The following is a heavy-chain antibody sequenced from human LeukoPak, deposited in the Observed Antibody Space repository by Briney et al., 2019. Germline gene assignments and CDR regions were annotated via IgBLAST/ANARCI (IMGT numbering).Heavy chain of an antibody. V-gene: IGHV3-30*02. D-gene: IGHD1-26*01. CDR2: TFYDGRSK. CDR3: AKDLWATVGPTYLDF. Sequence: GGSLRLSCAASGFTFSNYGMHWVRQAPGKGLEWVAFTFYDGRSKHYADSVKGRFTISRDDSKNTLYLQMDSLIPEDTAVYYCAKDLWATVGPTYLDFWGQGALVTVSS. J-gene: IGHJ4*02. CDR1: GFTFSNYG.